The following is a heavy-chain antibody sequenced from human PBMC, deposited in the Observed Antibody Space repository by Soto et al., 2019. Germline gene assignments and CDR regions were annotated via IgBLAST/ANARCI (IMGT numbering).Heavy chain of an antibody. D-gene: IGHD6-6*01. CDR1: GFTFSSYA. CDR2: ISYDGSNK. CDR3: ARGIAARPAPCDY. J-gene: IGHJ4*02. Sequence: PGGSLRLSCAASGFTFSSYAMHWVLQAPGKGLEWVAVISYDGSNKYYADSVKGRFTISRDNSKNTLYLQMNSLRAEDTAVYYCARGIAARPAPCDYWGQGALVTVSS. V-gene: IGHV3-30-3*01.